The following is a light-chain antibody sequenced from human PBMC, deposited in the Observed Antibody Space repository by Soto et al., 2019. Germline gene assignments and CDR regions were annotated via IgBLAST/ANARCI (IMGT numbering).Light chain of an antibody. V-gene: IGKV3-15*01. CDR1: QSVGSN. CDR2: GAS. J-gene: IGKJ4*01. Sequence: IVITRSPATLSVSPRYRSTLSSRASQSVGSNLAWYQQKPGQAPRLLIYGASARATGIPARFSGSGSGTEFTLTISSLQSEDFAVYYCQQYDNWPLTFGGGTKVDIK. CDR3: QQYDNWPLT.